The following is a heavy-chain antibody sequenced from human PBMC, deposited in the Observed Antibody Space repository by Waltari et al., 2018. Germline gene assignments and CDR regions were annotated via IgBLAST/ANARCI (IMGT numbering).Heavy chain of an antibody. D-gene: IGHD6-13*01. CDR3: ARVGQQPTRYMDV. J-gene: IGHJ6*03. V-gene: IGHV4-4*07. CDR2: VYTSGRT. Sequence: QVQVQESGPGLVKPSETLSLTCTVSGASISNYFWSWIRQPAGKGLEWLGRVYTSGRTDYHPSRKSRVTMSIDTSKNQFSLKLSSVTAADTAVYYCARVGQQPTRYMDVWGKGTTVPVSS. CDR1: GASISNYF.